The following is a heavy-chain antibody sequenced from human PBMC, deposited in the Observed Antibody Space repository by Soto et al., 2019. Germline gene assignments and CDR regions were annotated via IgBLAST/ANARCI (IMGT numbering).Heavy chain of an antibody. CDR2: INHSGST. CDR1: CGSFIGYY. D-gene: IGHD3-10*01. V-gene: IGHV4-34*01. CDR3: ARRMVRGPYYGQYYYYGMDV. J-gene: IGHJ6*02. Sequence: SETLSLTCAFYCGSFIGYYWSWIRQPPGKGLEWIGEINHSGSTNYNPSLKSRVTISVDTSKNQFSLKLSSVTAADTAVYYCARRMVRGPYYGQYYYYGMDVWGQGTTVTVSS.